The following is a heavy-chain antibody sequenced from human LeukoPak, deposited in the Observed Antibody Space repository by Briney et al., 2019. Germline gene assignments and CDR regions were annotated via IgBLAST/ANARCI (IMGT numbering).Heavy chain of an antibody. D-gene: IGHD4-17*01. CDR2: ISYDGSNK. V-gene: IGHV3-30*04. J-gene: IGHJ4*02. Sequence: GGSLRLSCAASGFPFSIYALHWVRQAPGKGLEWVAVISYDGSNKYYADSVKGRFTISRDNSKNTLYLQMNSLRAEDTAVYYCAKEGRMHDYGDFLDYWGQGTLVTVSS. CDR3: AKEGRMHDYGDFLDY. CDR1: GFPFSIYA.